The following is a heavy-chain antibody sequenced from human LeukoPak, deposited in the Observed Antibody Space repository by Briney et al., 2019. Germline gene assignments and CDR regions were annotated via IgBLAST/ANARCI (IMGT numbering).Heavy chain of an antibody. Sequence: PGGSLRLSCAASGFTFSSYEIHWVRQAPGKGLEWVSYISSSGSTIKYADSVKGRFTISRGNAKNSLYLQMNSLRAEDTAVYYCARGSGSSSWYAHFDYWGQGTLVTVSS. CDR3: ARGSGSSSWYAHFDY. D-gene: IGHD6-13*01. V-gene: IGHV3-48*03. CDR1: GFTFSSYE. CDR2: ISSSGSTI. J-gene: IGHJ4*02.